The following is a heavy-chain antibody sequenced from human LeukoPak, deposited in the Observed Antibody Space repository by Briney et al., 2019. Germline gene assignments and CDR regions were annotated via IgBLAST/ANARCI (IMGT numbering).Heavy chain of an antibody. Sequence: PGGSLRLSCAASGFTFSSYEMNWVRQAPGKGLEWVSYISSSGSTIYYADSVKGRFTISRDNAKNSLYLQMNSLRAEDTAVYYCARDCKLWFGELLSLYYYYGMDVWGKGTTVTVSS. V-gene: IGHV3-48*03. CDR3: ARDCKLWFGELLSLYYYYGMDV. CDR2: ISSSGSTI. D-gene: IGHD3-10*01. J-gene: IGHJ6*04. CDR1: GFTFSSYE.